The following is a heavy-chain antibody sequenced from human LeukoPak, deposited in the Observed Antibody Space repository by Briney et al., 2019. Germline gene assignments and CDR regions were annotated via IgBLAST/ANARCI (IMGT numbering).Heavy chain of an antibody. J-gene: IGHJ4*02. V-gene: IGHV4-59*01. D-gene: IGHD6-19*01. CDR3: ARDLTPTVAGIYRY. CDR1: GGSISSYY. Sequence: SETLSLTCTVSGGSISSYYWSWIRQPPGKGLEWIGYIYYSGSTNYNPSLKSRVTISVDTSKNQFSLKLSSVTAADTAVYYCARDLTPTVAGIYRYWGQGTLVTVSS. CDR2: IYYSGST.